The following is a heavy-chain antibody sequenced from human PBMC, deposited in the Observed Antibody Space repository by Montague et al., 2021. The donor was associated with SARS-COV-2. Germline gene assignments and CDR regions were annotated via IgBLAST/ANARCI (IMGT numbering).Heavy chain of an antibody. Sequence: PALVKPTQTLTLTCTFSGFSLSTSGMCVSWIRQPPGKALEWLARIDWDDDKYYSTSLKSRLTISKDTTKNQVVLTMTNMDPVDTATYYCAWRLEATAGSPFDPWGQGTLVTVSS. J-gene: IGHJ5*02. CDR1: GFSLSTSGMC. D-gene: IGHD6-13*01. CDR3: AWRLEATAGSPFDP. V-gene: IGHV2-70*11. CDR2: IDWDDDK.